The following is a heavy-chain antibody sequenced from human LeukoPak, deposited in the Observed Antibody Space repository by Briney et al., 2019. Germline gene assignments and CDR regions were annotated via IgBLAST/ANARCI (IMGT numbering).Heavy chain of an antibody. CDR2: IYYSGST. CDR3: ARXRXGSXYHGGDAFDI. V-gene: IGHV4-59*01. Sequence: SETLSLTCTVSGGSISTDYWSWIRQPPGKGLEWIGYIYYSGSTNYKPSLKSRVSISVDTSKNQFSLHLTSVTAADTAVYYCARXRXGSXYHGGDAFDIWGQGAMVTVSS. D-gene: IGHD3-10*01. J-gene: IGHJ3*02. CDR1: GGSISTDY.